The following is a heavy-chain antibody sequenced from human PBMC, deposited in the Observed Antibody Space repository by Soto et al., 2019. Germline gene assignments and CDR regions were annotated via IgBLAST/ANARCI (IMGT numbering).Heavy chain of an antibody. J-gene: IGHJ6*02. CDR3: ARPSTSDYYGMDV. CDR2: IYYSGST. Sequence: ETLSLTCTVSGGSISSSSYYWGWIRQPPGKGLEWIGSIYYSGSTYYNPSLKSRVTISVDTSKNQFSLKLSSVTAADTAVYYCARPSTSDYYGMDVWGQGTTVTVSS. D-gene: IGHD2-2*01. CDR1: GGSISSSSYY. V-gene: IGHV4-39*01.